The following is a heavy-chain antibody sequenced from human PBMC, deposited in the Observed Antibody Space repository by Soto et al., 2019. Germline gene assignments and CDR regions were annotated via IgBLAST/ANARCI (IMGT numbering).Heavy chain of an antibody. CDR3: ERHGSSSSWYPDH. CDR2: AQPGHSDT. D-gene: IGHD6-13*01. V-gene: IGHV5-51*01. J-gene: IGHJ4*02. CDR1: GYRFTSFW. Sequence: PGESLKISCQASGYRFTSFWIGWVRQMPGKGLEWMGIAQPGHSDTRYSPSFQGHVTISADESTNTAYLQWSSLRASDTAMYFCERHGSSSSWYPDHWGPGTLVTVSS.